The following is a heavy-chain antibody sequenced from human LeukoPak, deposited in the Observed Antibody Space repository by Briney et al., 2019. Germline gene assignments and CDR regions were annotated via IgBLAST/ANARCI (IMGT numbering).Heavy chain of an antibody. V-gene: IGHV3-20*04. D-gene: IGHD6-13*01. Sequence: GGSLRLSCAASGFTFDDYGMSWVRQAPGKGLEWVSGINWNGGSTGYADSVKGRFTISRDNAKNSLYLQMNSLRVEDTAVYFCARARIAAPLLDYWGQGSLVTVSS. CDR2: INWNGGST. CDR1: GFTFDDYG. J-gene: IGHJ4*02. CDR3: ARARIAAPLLDY.